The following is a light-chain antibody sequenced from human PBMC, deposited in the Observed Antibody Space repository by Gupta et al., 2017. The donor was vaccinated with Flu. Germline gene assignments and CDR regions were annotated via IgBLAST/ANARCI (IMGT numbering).Light chain of an antibody. J-gene: IGKJ1*01. V-gene: IGKV1-39*01. CDR2: AVS. CDR1: QRVSSY. Sequence: DIQMTQSPSSLSASVGDRVTITCRASQRVSSYLNWYQQKPGRGPKLMIYAVSTGKSGVPSRFSGSGYGKDFTLTSSRRQDEDCANYCWQQNFSRGTFGQGTKVEIK. CDR3: QQNFSRGT.